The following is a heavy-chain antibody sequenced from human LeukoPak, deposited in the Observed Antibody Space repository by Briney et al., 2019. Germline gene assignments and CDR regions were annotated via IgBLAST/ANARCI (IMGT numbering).Heavy chain of an antibody. CDR1: GFTFSSYS. J-gene: IGHJ4*02. D-gene: IGHD2-21*01. CDR2: ISSSSSTM. CDR3: TRDPVTYCGGDC. V-gene: IGHV3-48*01. Sequence: PGGSLRLSCGASGFTFSSYSMNWVRQAPGKGLEWVSYISSSSSTMYYADSVKGRFTISRDQSKNTLFLQMNNLRVEDTAVYYCTRDPVTYCGGDCWGQGTLVTVSS.